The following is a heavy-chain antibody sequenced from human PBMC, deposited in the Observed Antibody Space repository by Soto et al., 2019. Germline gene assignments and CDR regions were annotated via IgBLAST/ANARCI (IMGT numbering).Heavy chain of an antibody. V-gene: IGHV4-31*01. D-gene: IGHD5-18*01. CDR2: IYYSGST. J-gene: IGHJ6*02. CDR1: GGSISSGGYY. Sequence: QVQLQESGPGLVKPSQTLSLTCTVSGGSISSGGYYWSWIRQHPGKGLEWIGYIYYSGSTYYNPSLQCPVAISVDTAKKLFTLKTSSVPAADTAVYYCARYVDTAMDYYDYYGMDVWGQGTTVTVSS. CDR3: ARYVDTAMDYYDYYGMDV.